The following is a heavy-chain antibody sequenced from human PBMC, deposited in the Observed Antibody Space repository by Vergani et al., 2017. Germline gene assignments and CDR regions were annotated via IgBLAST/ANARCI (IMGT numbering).Heavy chain of an antibody. V-gene: IGHV3-48*04. CDR3: ARGYSGYDDYYFDY. CDR1: GFTFSSYS. Sequence: EVQLVESGGGLVQPGGSLRLSCAASGFTFSSYSMNWVRQAPGQGLEWVSYISSSSSTIYSAESVKGRFTISRDNAKNSLYLQMNSLRAEDTAVYYCARGYSGYDDYYFDYWGQGTLVTVSS. J-gene: IGHJ4*02. CDR2: ISSSSSTI. D-gene: IGHD5-12*01.